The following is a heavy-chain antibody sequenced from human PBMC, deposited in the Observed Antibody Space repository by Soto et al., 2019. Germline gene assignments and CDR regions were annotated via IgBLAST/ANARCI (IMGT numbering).Heavy chain of an antibody. CDR1: GYTFTGYA. J-gene: IGHJ4*02. Sequence: QVQLVQSGAEEKKPGASVKVSCKASGYTFTGYAMHWVRQAPGQRLEWMGWINAGNGNTKYSQKFQGRVTITRDTSASAADMELSSLSSEDPSVYLCERAVAVAANFAYWGQGTLVTVS. CDR2: INAGNGNT. V-gene: IGHV1-3*05. D-gene: IGHD6-19*01. CDR3: ERAVAVAANFAY.